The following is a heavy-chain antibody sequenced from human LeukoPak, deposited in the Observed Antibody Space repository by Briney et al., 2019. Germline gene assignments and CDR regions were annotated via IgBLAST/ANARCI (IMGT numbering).Heavy chain of an antibody. Sequence: PSQTLSLTCAVYGGSFSGYYWSWIRQPPGKGLEWIGEINHSGSTNYNPSLKSRVTISVDTSKNQFSLKLSSVTAADTAVYYCARGNPLYSSSYYYYGMDVWGQGTTVTVSS. CDR3: ARGNPLYSSSYYYYGMDV. D-gene: IGHD6-13*01. V-gene: IGHV4-34*01. CDR1: GGSFSGYY. CDR2: INHSGST. J-gene: IGHJ6*02.